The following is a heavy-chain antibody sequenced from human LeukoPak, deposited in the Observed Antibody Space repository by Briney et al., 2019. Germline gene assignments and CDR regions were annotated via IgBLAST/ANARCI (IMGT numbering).Heavy chain of an antibody. Sequence: GGPLSFSCAASGCTFSCYGRHWGRQAPGKGLEWVAVISYDGSNKYYADSVKGRFTISRDNSKNTLFLQMNSLRAEDTAVYYCAKDEAYSSGWYAGGYYYYGMDVWGQGTTVTVSS. J-gene: IGHJ6*02. D-gene: IGHD6-19*01. CDR2: ISYDGSNK. CDR1: GCTFSCYG. CDR3: AKDEAYSSGWYAGGYYYYGMDV. V-gene: IGHV3-30*18.